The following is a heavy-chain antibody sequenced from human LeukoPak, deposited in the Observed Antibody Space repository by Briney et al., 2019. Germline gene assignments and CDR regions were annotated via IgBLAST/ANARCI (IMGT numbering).Heavy chain of an antibody. V-gene: IGHV3-33*01. D-gene: IGHD3-10*01. CDR3: ARGHYYGSGSYDYYFDY. J-gene: IGHJ4*02. CDR1: GFPFSGSG. Sequence: PGGSLRLPCAASGFPFSGSGMHWVRQAPGKGLEWVAVIWYDGSHQYYADSVKGRFTISRDNSKNTLYLQMNSLRAEDTAVYYCARGHYYGSGSYDYYFDYWGQGTLVTVSS. CDR2: IWYDGSHQ.